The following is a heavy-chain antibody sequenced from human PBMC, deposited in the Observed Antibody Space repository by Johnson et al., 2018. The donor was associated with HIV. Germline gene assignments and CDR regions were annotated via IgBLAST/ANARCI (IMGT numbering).Heavy chain of an antibody. V-gene: IGHV3-30*03. Sequence: QVPLVESGGGLVQPGPSLTLSCATSGFTFRSLALHWVRPAPRMGLASVAVISYDGSNHYYADSVQGRFTISRDNSKNTLYLQMNSLRAEDTAVYYCAREIIAAADDIWGQGTMVTVSS. CDR3: AREIIAAADDI. CDR2: ISYDGSNH. CDR1: GFTFRSLA. J-gene: IGHJ3*02. D-gene: IGHD6-13*01.